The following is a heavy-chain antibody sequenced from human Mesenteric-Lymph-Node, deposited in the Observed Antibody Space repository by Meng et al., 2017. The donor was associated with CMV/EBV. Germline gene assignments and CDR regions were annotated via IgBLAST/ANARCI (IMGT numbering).Heavy chain of an antibody. CDR3: ARAGRDYYGSGGSMDV. D-gene: IGHD3-10*01. J-gene: IGHJ6*02. CDR1: GFTFSTYW. Sequence: GESLKISCAAPGFTFSTYWMHWVRQAPGKGLVWVSRINSDGSSTSYADSVKGRFAISRDNSKNTLYLQMNSLRAEDTAVYYCARAGRDYYGSGGSMDVWGQGTTVTVSS. V-gene: IGHV3-74*01. CDR2: INSDGSST.